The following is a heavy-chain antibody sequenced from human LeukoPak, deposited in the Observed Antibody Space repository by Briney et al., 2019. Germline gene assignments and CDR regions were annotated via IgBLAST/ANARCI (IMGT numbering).Heavy chain of an antibody. V-gene: IGHV3-48*04. D-gene: IGHD1-26*01. CDR3: ATAGNFYDMDV. CDR1: GFAFIRTS. J-gene: IGHJ6*03. Sequence: GGALRLSFAASGFAFIRTSIHWLRQAPGKGLEWFSFVSTVTSNIYYADSVKGRFTISTENAKSSLNLQMRSLRAEDTAVYFCATAGNFYDMDVWGKGTTVTVSS. CDR2: VSTVTSNI.